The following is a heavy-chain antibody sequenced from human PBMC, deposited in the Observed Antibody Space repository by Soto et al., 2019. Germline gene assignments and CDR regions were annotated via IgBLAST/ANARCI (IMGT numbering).Heavy chain of an antibody. D-gene: IGHD3-3*01. V-gene: IGHV4-59*01. Sequence: SETLSLTCTVSGGSISSYYWSWIRQPPGKELEWIGYIYYSGSTNYNPSLKSRVTISVDTSKNQFSLKLSSVTTADTALYYCARVHNFCCGTCPRLNWFDPWGQGTLVPVSS. CDR3: ARVHNFCCGTCPRLNWFDP. CDR2: IYYSGST. J-gene: IGHJ5*02. CDR1: GGSISSYY.